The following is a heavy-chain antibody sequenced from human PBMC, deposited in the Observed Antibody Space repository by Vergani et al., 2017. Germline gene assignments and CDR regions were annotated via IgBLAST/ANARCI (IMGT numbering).Heavy chain of an antibody. D-gene: IGHD6-19*01. CDR3: AGVAVSGFLDY. CDR1: GYDINNYA. CDR2: INSNSGSP. V-gene: IGHV7-4-1*02. Sequence: QIHLVQSGSELKKPGASVKVSCKSSGYDINNYALTWVRQAPGQGPEWMGWINSNSGSPTYAQAFTGRFVFSLDSSVNTAYLQINGLQSDDTAVYFCAGVAVSGFLDYWGQGTQVTVSS. J-gene: IGHJ4*02.